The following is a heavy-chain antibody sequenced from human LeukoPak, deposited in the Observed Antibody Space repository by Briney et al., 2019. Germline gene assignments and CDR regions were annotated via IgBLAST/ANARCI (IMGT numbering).Heavy chain of an antibody. V-gene: IGHV3-21*01. CDR3: ARALPIGDLYCYGMDV. CDR2: ISSSSSYI. CDR1: GFTFSSYS. Sequence: GGSLRLSCAASGFTFSSYSMNWVRQAPGKGLEWVSSISSSSSYIYYADSVKGRFTISRDNAKNSLYLQMNSLRAEDTAVYYCARALPIGDLYCYGMDVWGKGTTVTVSS. J-gene: IGHJ6*04.